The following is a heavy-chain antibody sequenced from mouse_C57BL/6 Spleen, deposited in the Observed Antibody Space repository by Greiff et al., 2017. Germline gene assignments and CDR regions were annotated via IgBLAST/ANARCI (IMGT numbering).Heavy chain of an antibody. D-gene: IGHD1-1*01. J-gene: IGHJ1*03. CDR2: ISYDGSN. CDR1: GYSITSGYY. CDR3: ARTGSSLWYFDD. Sequence: EVKLQESGPGLVKPSQSLSLTCSVTGYSITSGYYWNWIRQFPGNKLEWMGYISYDGSNNYNPSLKNRISITRDTSKNQFFLKLNSVTTEDTATYYCARTGSSLWYFDDWGTGTTVTVSS. V-gene: IGHV3-6*01.